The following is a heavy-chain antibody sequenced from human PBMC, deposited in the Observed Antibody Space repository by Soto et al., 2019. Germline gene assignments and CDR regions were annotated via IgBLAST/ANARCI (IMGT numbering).Heavy chain of an antibody. CDR1: GFTFSSYG. CDR3: AKSSLGGATRYYYYYMDV. V-gene: IGHV3-30*18. D-gene: IGHD1-26*01. Sequence: GGSLRLSCAASGFTFSSYGMHWVRQAPGKGLEWVAVISYDGSNKYYADSVKGRFTISRNNSKNTLYLQMNSLRAEDPAVYYCAKSSLGGATRYYYYYMDVWGKGTTVTVSS. J-gene: IGHJ6*03. CDR2: ISYDGSNK.